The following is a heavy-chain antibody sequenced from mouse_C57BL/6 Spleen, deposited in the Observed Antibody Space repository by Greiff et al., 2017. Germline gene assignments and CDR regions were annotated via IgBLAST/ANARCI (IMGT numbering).Heavy chain of an antibody. CDR1: GFTFSDYY. D-gene: IGHD1-1*01. CDR2: INYDGSST. J-gene: IGHJ2*01. V-gene: IGHV5-16*01. CDR3: ARVYGSSYYFDY. Sequence: DVKLVESEGGLVQPGSSMKLSCTASGFTFSDYYMAWVRQVPEKGLEWVANINYDGSSTYYLDSLKSRFIISRDNAKNILYLQMSSLKSEDTATYYCARVYGSSYYFDYWGQGTTLTVSS.